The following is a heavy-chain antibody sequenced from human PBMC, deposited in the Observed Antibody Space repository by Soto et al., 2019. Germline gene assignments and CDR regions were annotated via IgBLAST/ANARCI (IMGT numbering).Heavy chain of an antibody. V-gene: IGHV3-30*03. CDR1: GFTFSSYG. D-gene: IGHD6-19*01. Sequence: QVQLVESGGGVVQPGRSLRLSCAASGFTFSSYGMHWVRQAPGKGLEWVAVISYDGNNRKYADSVKGRFTISRDNSKNTLYLKMNSLRAEDTAVYYCASMLGSSVGELLNWFDPWGQGTLVTVSS. CDR2: ISYDGNNR. CDR3: ASMLGSSVGELLNWFDP. J-gene: IGHJ5*02.